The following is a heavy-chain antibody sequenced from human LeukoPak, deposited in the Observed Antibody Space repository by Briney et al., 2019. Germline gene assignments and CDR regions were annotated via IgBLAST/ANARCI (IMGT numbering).Heavy chain of an antibody. Sequence: ASVTVSCKASGYRFTSYGITWVRQAPGQGLEWMGWISAYNGNTNYAQKVQGRVTLTTETSTSTAYMELKSLRSDDTAVYYCAREGYCSGGICYSTMNWFDPWGQGTLVTVSS. CDR1: GYRFTSYG. J-gene: IGHJ5*02. D-gene: IGHD2-15*01. V-gene: IGHV1-18*01. CDR2: ISAYNGNT. CDR3: AREGYCSGGICYSTMNWFDP.